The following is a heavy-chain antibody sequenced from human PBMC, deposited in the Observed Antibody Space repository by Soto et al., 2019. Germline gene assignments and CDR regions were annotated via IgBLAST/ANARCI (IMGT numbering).Heavy chain of an antibody. Sequence: QVQLVQSGAEVKKPGSSVKVSCKASGGTFSSYAISWVRQAPGQALEWIGGIIPIFGTANYAQKFQGRVTITADESTRTAYMELSSLRSEDTAVYYCARDHITIFGVVIRGMDVWGQGTTVTVSS. J-gene: IGHJ6*02. CDR2: IIPIFGTA. D-gene: IGHD3-3*01. CDR3: ARDHITIFGVVIRGMDV. CDR1: GGTFSSYA. V-gene: IGHV1-69*12.